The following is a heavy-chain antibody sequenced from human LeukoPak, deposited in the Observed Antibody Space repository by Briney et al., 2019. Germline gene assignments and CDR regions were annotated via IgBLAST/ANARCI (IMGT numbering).Heavy chain of an antibody. CDR2: TSYNGNT. CDR3: ARHSGSGWQALGY. Sequence: ASVTVSCKASGYTFINYGISWVRQAPGLGLEWMGWTSYNGNTNYAQKFQDRVTMTTDTSTTTAYMELRSLESDDTAVYYCARHSGSGWQALGYWGQGTLVTVSS. V-gene: IGHV1-18*04. CDR1: GYTFINYG. J-gene: IGHJ4*02. D-gene: IGHD6-19*01.